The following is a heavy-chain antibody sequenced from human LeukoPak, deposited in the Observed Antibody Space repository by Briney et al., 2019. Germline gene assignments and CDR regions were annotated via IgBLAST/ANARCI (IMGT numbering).Heavy chain of an antibody. J-gene: IGHJ4*02. V-gene: IGHV4-39*01. CDR3: ASHRSSSRGSSGYSQGRFEY. CDR1: GGSISNSDYY. CDR2: IYYSGST. D-gene: IGHD6-19*01. Sequence: PSETLSLTCTVSGGSISNSDYYWGWIRQPPGKGLEWIGSIYYSGSTYYNPSLKSRVTISVDTSKKQFSLNLGSVTAADTAVYYCASHRSSSRGSSGYSQGRFEYWGQGTLVTVSS.